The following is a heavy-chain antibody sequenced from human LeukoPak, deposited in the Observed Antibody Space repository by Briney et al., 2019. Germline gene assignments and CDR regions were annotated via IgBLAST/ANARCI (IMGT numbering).Heavy chain of an antibody. V-gene: IGHV3-11*04. CDR1: GFTFSDYY. D-gene: IGHD2-15*01. Sequence: GGSLRLSCAASGFTFSDYYMSWIRQAPGKGLEWVSYISSSGSTIYYADSVKGRFTISRDNAKNSLYLQMNSPRAEDTAVYYCARGQDCSGGSCYSAGWFDPWGQGTLVTVSS. CDR3: ARGQDCSGGSCYSAGWFDP. CDR2: ISSSGSTI. J-gene: IGHJ5*02.